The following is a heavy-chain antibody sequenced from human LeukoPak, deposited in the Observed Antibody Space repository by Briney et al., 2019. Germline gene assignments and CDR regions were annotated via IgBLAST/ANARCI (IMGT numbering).Heavy chain of an antibody. CDR3: ARAGDILTGYYNFDY. V-gene: IGHV4-61*02. Sequence: SETLSLTCTVSGGSISSGSYYWSWIRQPAWKGLEWIGRIYTSGSANYNPSLKSRVTISVDTSKNQFSLKLSSVTAADTAVYYCARAGDILTGYYNFDYWGQGTLVTVSS. D-gene: IGHD3-9*01. CDR2: IYTSGSA. J-gene: IGHJ4*02. CDR1: GGSISSGSYY.